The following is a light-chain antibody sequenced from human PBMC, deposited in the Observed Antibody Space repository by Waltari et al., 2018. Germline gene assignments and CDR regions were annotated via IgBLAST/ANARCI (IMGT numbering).Light chain of an antibody. J-gene: IGKJ1*01. Sequence: DTQMTPSPSSLSASVGDRVTLTCRASQTIGGYLNWYQQTPGNAPKLLLYGASTLRNGVPSRFIGSRSGVEFTLTSNSLQPEDSATYYCRQSYSVPRTFGQGTKVEI. CDR1: QTIGGY. CDR3: RQSYSVPRT. V-gene: IGKV1-39*01. CDR2: GAS.